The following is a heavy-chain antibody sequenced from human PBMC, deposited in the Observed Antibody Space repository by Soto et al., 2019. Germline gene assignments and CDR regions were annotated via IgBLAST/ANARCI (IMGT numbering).Heavy chain of an antibody. V-gene: IGHV3-15*01. J-gene: IGHJ4*02. CDR3: TKVIPKRGSFDY. CDR1: GFTFSNAW. Sequence: EVQLVESGGGLVKPGGSLRLSCAASGFTFSNAWMSWVRQAPGKGLEWVGRIKSKTDGGTTDYAAPVKGRFTISRDDSKNTLYLQMTSLKTEDTAVYYCTKVIPKRGSFDYWGQGTLVTVS. D-gene: IGHD2-15*01. CDR2: IKSKTDGGTT.